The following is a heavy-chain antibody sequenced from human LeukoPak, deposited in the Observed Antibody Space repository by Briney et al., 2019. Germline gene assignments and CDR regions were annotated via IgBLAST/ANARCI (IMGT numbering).Heavy chain of an antibody. CDR1: GGTFSSYA. Sequence: SVKVSCKASGGTFSSYAISWVRQAPGQGLEWMGGIIPIFDTANYAQKFQGRVAVTADESTSTAYMDLSSLRSEDTAVYYCATGGDSVVVPAAPTESLDYWGQGTLVTVSS. CDR3: ATGGDSVVVPAAPTESLDY. V-gene: IGHV1-69*13. J-gene: IGHJ4*02. CDR2: IIPIFDTA. D-gene: IGHD2-2*01.